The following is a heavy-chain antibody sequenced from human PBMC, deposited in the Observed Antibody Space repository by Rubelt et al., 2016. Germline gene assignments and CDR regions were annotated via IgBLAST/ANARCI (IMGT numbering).Heavy chain of an antibody. CDR2: IYYSGST. V-gene: IGHV4-39*07. Sequence: VQLLEAGGGLVQPGGSLRLSCAASGFSFSSYAMSWVRQAPGKGLEWIGSIYYSGSTNYNPSLKSRVTISVDTSRNQFSLKLSSVTAADTAVYYCARGEVARALSYYYYYGMDVWGQGTTVTVSS. J-gene: IGHJ6*02. CDR1: GFSFSSYA. D-gene: IGHD5-12*01. CDR3: ARGEVARALSYYYYYGMDV.